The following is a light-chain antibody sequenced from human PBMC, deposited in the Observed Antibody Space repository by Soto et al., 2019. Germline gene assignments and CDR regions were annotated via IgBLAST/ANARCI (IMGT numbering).Light chain of an antibody. V-gene: IGKV3-11*01. J-gene: IGKJ2*01. Sequence: EIVLTQSPATLSLSPGERATLSCRASQSVSSYLAWYQQKPGQAPRLLIYGASNRATGIPASFSGSGSGTAFTLPISSLEPEDFAVYYCQQRSNWPPYTFGQGTKLEIK. CDR1: QSVSSY. CDR3: QQRSNWPPYT. CDR2: GAS.